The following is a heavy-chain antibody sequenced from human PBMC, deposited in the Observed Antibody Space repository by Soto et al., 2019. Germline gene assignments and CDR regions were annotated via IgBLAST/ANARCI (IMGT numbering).Heavy chain of an antibody. CDR1: GFTFSSYS. CDR2: INSGSTTI. Sequence: EVQLVESGGGLVQPGGSLRLSCAASGFTFSSYSLKWVRQAPGKGLEWISYINSGSTTIYYADSVKGRFNISRDNAKHSLYLQMDSLRDEDTAVYYCARDMSGDYYYYMDVWGKGTTVTVSS. V-gene: IGHV3-48*02. D-gene: IGHD3-10*02. CDR3: ARDMSGDYYYYMDV. J-gene: IGHJ6*03.